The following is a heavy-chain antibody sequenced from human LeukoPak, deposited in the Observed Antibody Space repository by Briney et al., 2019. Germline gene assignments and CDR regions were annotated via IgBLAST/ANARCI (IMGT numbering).Heavy chain of an antibody. J-gene: IGHJ3*02. CDR2: ISSSGSTI. V-gene: IGHV3-48*03. CDR3: ARTDIVVVVAAHDAFDI. Sequence: GGSLRLSCAASGFTFSSYEMNWVRQAPGKGLEWVSYISSSGSTIYYADSVKGRFTISRDNSKNTLYLQMNSLRAEDTAVYYCARTDIVVVVAAHDAFDIWGQGTMVTVSS. CDR1: GFTFSSYE. D-gene: IGHD2-15*01.